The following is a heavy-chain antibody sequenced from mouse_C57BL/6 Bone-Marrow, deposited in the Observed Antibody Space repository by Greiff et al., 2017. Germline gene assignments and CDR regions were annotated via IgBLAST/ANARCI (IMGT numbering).Heavy chain of an antibody. Sequence: LKQPGAELVKPGASVKLSCKASGYTFTSYWMHWVKQRPGQGLEWIGMIHPNSGSTNYNEKFKSKATLTVDKSSSTAYMQLSSLTSEDSAVYYCASRIYYYGSSYYWGQGTTLTVSS. CDR1: GYTFTSYW. D-gene: IGHD1-1*01. V-gene: IGHV1-64*01. CDR2: IHPNSGST. J-gene: IGHJ2*01. CDR3: ASRIYYYGSSYY.